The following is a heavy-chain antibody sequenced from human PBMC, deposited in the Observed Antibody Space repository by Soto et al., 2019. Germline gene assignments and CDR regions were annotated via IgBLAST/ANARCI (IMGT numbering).Heavy chain of an antibody. CDR3: AKGDYYDSSGYSHCFDY. Sequence: PGGSLRLSCAASGFTFSNYAMSWVRQAPGKGLEWVSAISGSGDSTYYADSVRGRFTISRDNSKNTLYLQMNSLRAEDTAVYCCAKGDYYDSSGYSHCFDYWGQGILVTVSS. V-gene: IGHV3-23*01. CDR1: GFTFSNYA. CDR2: ISGSGDST. D-gene: IGHD3-22*01. J-gene: IGHJ4*02.